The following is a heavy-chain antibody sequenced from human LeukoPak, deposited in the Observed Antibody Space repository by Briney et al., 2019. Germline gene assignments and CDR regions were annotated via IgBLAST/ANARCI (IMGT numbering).Heavy chain of an antibody. CDR3: ARAPPNEQLPLDY. CDR2: IYYSGST. D-gene: IGHD6-6*01. CDR1: GGSISSGGYY. J-gene: IGHJ4*02. Sequence: SETLSLTCTVSGGSISSGGYYWSWICQHPGKGLEWIGYIYYSGSTYYNPSLKSRVTISVDTSKNQFSLKLSSVTAADTAVYYCARAPPNEQLPLDYWGQGTLVTVSS. V-gene: IGHV4-31*03.